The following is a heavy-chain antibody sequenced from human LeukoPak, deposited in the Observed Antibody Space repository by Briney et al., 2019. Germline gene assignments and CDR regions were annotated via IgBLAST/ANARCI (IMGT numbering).Heavy chain of an antibody. V-gene: IGHV3-23*01. CDR1: GFTFNIYG. J-gene: IGHJ1*01. CDR3: ASDLVYGSGRSDH. Sequence: PGGSLRVSCVAWGFTFNIYGMSRVRQAPGKGLEWVSSVGGGDDIHYGDSVKGRFTISRDNAKNTLYLQMNSLRVEDTAVYYCASDLVYGSGRSDHWGQGAL. D-gene: IGHD3-10*01. CDR2: VGGGDDI.